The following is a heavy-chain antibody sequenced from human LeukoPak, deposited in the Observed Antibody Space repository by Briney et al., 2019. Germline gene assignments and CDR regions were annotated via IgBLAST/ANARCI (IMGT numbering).Heavy chain of an antibody. J-gene: IGHJ4*02. CDR3: ASRSPASDY. V-gene: IGHV3-33*01. CDR1: GFTVSRYV. D-gene: IGHD2-2*01. Sequence: GGSLRLSCAASGFTVSRYVMHWVRQAPGKGLEWVAVIWDDGSNKYYADSVKGRFTISRDNSKNTLYLEMNSLRVEDTAAYYCASRSPASDYWDQGTLVTVSS. CDR2: IWDDGSNK.